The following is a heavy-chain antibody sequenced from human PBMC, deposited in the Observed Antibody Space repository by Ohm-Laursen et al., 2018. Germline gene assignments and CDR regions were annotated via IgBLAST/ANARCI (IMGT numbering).Heavy chain of an antibody. CDR3: ARGGRGYSYVPFDY. CDR2: INPNSGGT. D-gene: IGHD5-18*01. V-gene: IGHV1-2*02. CDR1: GYTFTGYY. J-gene: IGHJ4*02. Sequence: VKISCKASGYTFTGYYMHWVRQAPGQGLEWMGWINPNSGGTNYAQKFQGRVTMTRDTSISTAYMELSRLRSDDTAVYYCARGGRGYSYVPFDYWGQGTLVTVSS.